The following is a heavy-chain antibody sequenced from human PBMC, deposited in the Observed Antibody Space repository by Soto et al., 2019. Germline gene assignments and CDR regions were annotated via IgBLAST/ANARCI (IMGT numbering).Heavy chain of an antibody. J-gene: IGHJ6*02. V-gene: IGHV1-2*02. Sequence: QVQLVQSGAQVKPPGASVKVSCKASGYTFTGHYMHWVRQVSGKRLEHLGWLKSDNGGTYYAPKFQGRVTFTRDTSTSTAYMELSGLQSDDTAFYFCARDLCPLGSGSACPLYGLDIWGQGTTVVVS. D-gene: IGHD3-10*01. CDR1: GYTFTGHY. CDR3: ARDLCPLGSGSACPLYGLDI. CDR2: LKSDNGGT.